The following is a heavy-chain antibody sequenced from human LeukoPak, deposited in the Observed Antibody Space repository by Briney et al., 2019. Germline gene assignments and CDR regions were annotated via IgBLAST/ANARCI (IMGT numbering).Heavy chain of an antibody. CDR1: GGSISTYY. J-gene: IGHJ6*02. CDR2: IYASGSA. CDR3: AKRITMGPNYYYGMDV. Sequence: SETLSLTCTVSGGSISTYYWSWIRQPAGKGLEWIGRIYASGSANYNPSLKSRVTMSVYTSKNQFSLNLSSVPAADTAVYYCAKRITMGPNYYYGMDVWGQGTTVTVSS. D-gene: IGHD3-10*01. V-gene: IGHV4-4*07.